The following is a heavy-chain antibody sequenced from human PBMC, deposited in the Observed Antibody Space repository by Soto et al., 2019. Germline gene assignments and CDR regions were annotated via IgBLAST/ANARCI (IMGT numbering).Heavy chain of an antibody. CDR2: INPNSGCT. CDR1: GYTFTGYY. CDR3: ARERIPMVRGNWFDP. D-gene: IGHD3-10*01. J-gene: IGHJ5*02. V-gene: IGHV1-2*04. Sequence: ASVKVSFKASGYTFTGYYMHWLRQAPGQGLEWMGWINPNSGCTNYAQKFQGWVTMTRDTSISTAYMELSRLRSDDTAVYYCARERIPMVRGNWFDPWGQGTLVTVSS.